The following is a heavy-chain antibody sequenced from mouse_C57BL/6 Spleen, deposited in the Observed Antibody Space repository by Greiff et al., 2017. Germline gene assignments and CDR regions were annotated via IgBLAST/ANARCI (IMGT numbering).Heavy chain of an antibody. V-gene: IGHV1-69*01. CDR2: IDPSDSYT. CDR3: ARVGDSSGSVLAWFAY. CDR1: GYTFTSYW. J-gene: IGHJ3*01. D-gene: IGHD3-2*02. Sequence: QVQLQQSGAELVMPWASVKLSCKASGYTFTSYWMHWVKQRPGQGLEWIGEIDPSDSYTNYNQKFKGKSTLTVDKSSSTAYMQLSSLTSEDSAVYYCARVGDSSGSVLAWFAYWGQGTLVTVSA.